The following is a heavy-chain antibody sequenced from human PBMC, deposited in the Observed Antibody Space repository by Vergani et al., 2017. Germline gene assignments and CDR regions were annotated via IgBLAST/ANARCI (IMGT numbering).Heavy chain of an antibody. D-gene: IGHD2-2*01. J-gene: IGHJ6*02. V-gene: IGHV3-23*01. CDR3: AKGVYCSSTSCYEGRGYYYGMGV. CDR2: ISGSGGNT. CDR1: GFTFSSYA. Sequence: EVQLLESGGGLVQPGGSLRLSCAASGFTFSSYAMSWVRQVPGKGLEWVSGISGSGGNTYYANSVKGRFTISRDNSKNTLYLQMNSLRGDETAVYYCAKGVYCSSTSCYEGRGYYYGMGVWGQGTTVTFSS.